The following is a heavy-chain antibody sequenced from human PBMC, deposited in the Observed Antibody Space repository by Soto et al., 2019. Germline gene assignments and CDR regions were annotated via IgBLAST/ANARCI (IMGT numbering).Heavy chain of an antibody. J-gene: IGHJ5*02. D-gene: IGHD6-19*01. V-gene: IGHV3-30*02. CDR3: ATDVVKAVAGSVNLFDT. CDR1: GFSLRTSG. CDR2: IWYDGTKR. Sequence: PGGSLRLSCAASGFSLRTSGMHWLRRAPGKGLEWVGFIWYDGTKRFYANSVKGRSTISKDNSNNILYLQMSGLRAEDTAVYYCATDVVKAVAGSVNLFDTWGQGTLVTVSS.